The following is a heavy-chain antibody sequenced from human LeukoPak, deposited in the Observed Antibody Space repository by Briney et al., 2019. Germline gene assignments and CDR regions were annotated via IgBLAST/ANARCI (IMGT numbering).Heavy chain of an antibody. CDR1: GGSISSSSYH. Sequence: PSETLSLTCTVSGGSISSSSYHWGWIRQPPGKGLEWIGTIYYSGSTYYNPSLKSRVIISVDTSKNQFSLKLSSVTAADTAVYYCARRVVDTAMDNLDYWGQGTLVTVSS. CDR2: IYYSGST. V-gene: IGHV4-39*01. J-gene: IGHJ4*02. D-gene: IGHD5-18*01. CDR3: ARRVVDTAMDNLDY.